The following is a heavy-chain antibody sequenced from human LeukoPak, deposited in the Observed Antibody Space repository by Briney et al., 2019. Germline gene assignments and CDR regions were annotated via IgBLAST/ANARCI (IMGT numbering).Heavy chain of an antibody. Sequence: PSQTLSLTCTVSGGSISSGGYYWSWIRQHPGKGLEWIGYIYYSGTTNYNPSLKSRVTISVDTSKNQFSLKLSSVTAADTALYYCARTSSSPGWFAPWGQGTQVTVSS. D-gene: IGHD6-19*01. CDR1: GGSISSGGYY. CDR2: IYYSGTT. CDR3: ARTSSSPGWFAP. V-gene: IGHV4-31*03. J-gene: IGHJ5*02.